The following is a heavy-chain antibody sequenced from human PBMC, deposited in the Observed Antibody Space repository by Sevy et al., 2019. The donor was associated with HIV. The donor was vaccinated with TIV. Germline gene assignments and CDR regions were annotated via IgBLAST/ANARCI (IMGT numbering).Heavy chain of an antibody. J-gene: IGHJ4*02. V-gene: IGHV3-23*01. CDR1: GFTLSKYC. D-gene: IGHD2-8*01. CDR2: LSFGCGEI. Sequence: GGSLRLSCVASGFTLSKYCMSWVRQPPGKGLEWVSTLSFGCGEINYADSVKGRFTISRDNSKSSVYLQMNNLRPEDTAVYYCAREGCTKPHDYWGQGALVTVSS. CDR3: AREGCTKPHDY.